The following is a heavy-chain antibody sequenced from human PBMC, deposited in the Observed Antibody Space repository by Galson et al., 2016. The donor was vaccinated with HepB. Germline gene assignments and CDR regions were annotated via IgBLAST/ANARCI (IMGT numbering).Heavy chain of an antibody. D-gene: IGHD6-19*01. Sequence: SLRLSCAASGFPFGFYAINWIRQAPGKGLEWISSISGGGHKTRYADSVKGRFTISRDSSNNTVFLQMDSLRAEDTAVFYCAKDAVYTSASGSDTFDLWGQGTMVTVSS. V-gene: IGHV3-23*01. J-gene: IGHJ3*01. CDR2: ISGGGHKT. CDR1: GFPFGFYA. CDR3: AKDAVYTSASGSDTFDL.